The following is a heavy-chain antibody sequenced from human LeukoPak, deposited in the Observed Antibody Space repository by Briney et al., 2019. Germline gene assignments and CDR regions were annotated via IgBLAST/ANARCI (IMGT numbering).Heavy chain of an antibody. J-gene: IGHJ4*02. CDR1: GFTFSSYH. CDR2: IGSSGSYI. Sequence: GGSLRLSCEVSGFTFSSYHMDWVRQAPGKGLEWVSSIGSSGSYIYYADSLTGRFTISRDNAKNTLYLQMNSLRAEDTAVYYCAKDLEMAPWSLFDYWGQGTLVTVSS. D-gene: IGHD1-1*01. V-gene: IGHV3-21*01. CDR3: AKDLEMAPWSLFDY.